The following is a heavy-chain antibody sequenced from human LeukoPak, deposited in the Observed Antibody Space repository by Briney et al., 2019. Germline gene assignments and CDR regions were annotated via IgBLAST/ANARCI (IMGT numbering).Heavy chain of an antibody. D-gene: IGHD6-19*01. V-gene: IGHV4-39*07. Sequence: SETLSLTCTVSGGSISGGSHHWGWFRQSPGKGLEWIGSLYLSRTTYYNPSLNSRVTISVDTSKNQFSLKLSSVTAADTAVYYCARIHTRKSGIAVAGVRYFDYWGQGTLVTVSS. J-gene: IGHJ4*02. CDR3: ARIHTRKSGIAVAGVRYFDY. CDR1: GGSISGGSHH. CDR2: LYLSRTT.